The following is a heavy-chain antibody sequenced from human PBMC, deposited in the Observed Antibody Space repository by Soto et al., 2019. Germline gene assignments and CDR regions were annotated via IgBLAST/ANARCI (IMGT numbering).Heavy chain of an antibody. D-gene: IGHD3-22*01. J-gene: IGHJ5*02. CDR2: MSPKTANT. Sequence: ASVKASCKASGYTFTSYDINWVQQTAGQGLEWMGWMSPKTANTGYAQKFQGRVTMTRSTSISTAYMELSSLTSEDTAVYYCARVKGSGYHNRFDPWGQGTLVTVS. CDR3: ARVKGSGYHNRFDP. V-gene: IGHV1-8*01. CDR1: GYTFTSYD.